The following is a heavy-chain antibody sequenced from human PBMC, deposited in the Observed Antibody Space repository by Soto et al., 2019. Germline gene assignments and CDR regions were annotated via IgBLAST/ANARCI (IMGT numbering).Heavy chain of an antibody. V-gene: IGHV4-31*03. CDR2: IYPSGDA. Sequence: VQLQESGPGLVQPSQTLSLTCNVSGGSISSGGYYWSWLRQLPGKGLEWIGNIYPSGDAYYNPSLKSRLIMSVDTSKNQFALELRSLSAADTAVYYCARDMVNRKYEARTDYVDVWGKGITVTVAS. J-gene: IGHJ6*03. CDR1: GGSISSGGYY. D-gene: IGHD2-21*01. CDR3: ARDMVNRKYEARTDYVDV.